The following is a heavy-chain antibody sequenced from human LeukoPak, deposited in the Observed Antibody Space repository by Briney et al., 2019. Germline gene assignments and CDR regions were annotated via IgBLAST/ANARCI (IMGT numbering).Heavy chain of an antibody. D-gene: IGHD6-6*01. CDR1: GFTFSSYA. CDR3: ARVSSAPEYSSSPREFDY. Sequence: GGSLRLSCAASGFTFSSYAMHWVRQAPGKGLEWVAVISYDGSDKYYADSVKGRFTISRDNSKNTLYLQMNSLRAEDTAVYYCARVSSAPEYSSSPREFDYWGQGTLVTVSS. CDR2: ISYDGSDK. J-gene: IGHJ4*02. V-gene: IGHV3-30*04.